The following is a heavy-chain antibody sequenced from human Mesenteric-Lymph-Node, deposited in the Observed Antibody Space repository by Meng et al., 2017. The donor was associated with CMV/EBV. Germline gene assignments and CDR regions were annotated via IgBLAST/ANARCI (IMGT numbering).Heavy chain of an antibody. CDR3: ASYEQQPKSGDY. J-gene: IGHJ4*02. Sequence: AAYGFTFSRYAMNWVRQAQGKGRGWVSTMSGGGGSSTYYAESVKGRFTISRDNSKNTLYLQMNSLRTEDTAVYYWASYEQQPKSGDYWGQGTLVTVSS. V-gene: IGHV3-23*01. CDR2: MSGGGGSST. D-gene: IGHD6-13*01. CDR1: GFTFSRYA.